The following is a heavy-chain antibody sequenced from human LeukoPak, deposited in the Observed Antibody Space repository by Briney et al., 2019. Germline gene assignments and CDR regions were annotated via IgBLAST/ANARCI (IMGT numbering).Heavy chain of an antibody. V-gene: IGHV3-7*01. CDR2: MNHEGSET. J-gene: IGHJ5*02. CDR1: GFAFSGYW. Sequence: GGSLRLSCAVSGFAFSGYWMTWVRQAPGKGLEWVATMNHEGSETYYLHSVKGRFTISRDNAENSLYLLMNGLRPEDMALYYCVRGGRATFAAWGQGTLVTVSS. CDR3: VRGGRATFAA. D-gene: IGHD5-12*01.